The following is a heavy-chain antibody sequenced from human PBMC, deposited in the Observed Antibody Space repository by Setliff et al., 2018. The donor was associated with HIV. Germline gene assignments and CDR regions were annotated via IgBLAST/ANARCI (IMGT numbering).Heavy chain of an antibody. CDR2: IFYGGSVYGSGRT. D-gene: IGHD1-26*01. CDR3: ARAGVGALRSLFDY. Sequence: PSETLSLTCTVSGDSISSGTYYWSWIRQPAGKGLEWIGCIFYGGSVYGSGRTFFNPSLKSRVTISVDASERHFSLKLNSVTVADTAIYYCARAGVGALRSLFDYWGQGTLVTVSS. CDR1: GDSISSGTYY. J-gene: IGHJ4*02. V-gene: IGHV4-61*02.